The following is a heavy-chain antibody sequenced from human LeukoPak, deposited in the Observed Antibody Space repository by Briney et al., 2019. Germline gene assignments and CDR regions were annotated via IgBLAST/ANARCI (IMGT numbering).Heavy chain of an antibody. CDR2: IYYSGST. CDR3: ARHGTSSYYYYAMDV. V-gene: IGHV4-61*05. D-gene: IGHD1-1*01. CDR1: GGSISSSSHY. Sequence: PSETLSLTCTVSGGSISSSSHYWGWIRQPPGKGLEWIGYIYYSGSTNYNPSLKSRVTISVDTSKNQFSLKLSSVTAADTAVYYCARHGTSSYYYYAMDVWGQGTTVTVSS. J-gene: IGHJ6*02.